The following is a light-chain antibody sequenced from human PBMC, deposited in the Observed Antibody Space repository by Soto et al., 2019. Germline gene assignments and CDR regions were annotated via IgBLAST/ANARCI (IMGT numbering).Light chain of an antibody. J-gene: IGKJ1*01. Sequence: DIHMTQSPSTLSASVGDRVTITCRASQSISSWLAWYQQKPGKAPKLLIYQASSLQSGVPSRFSGSGSETEFTLTISSLLPDDFATYFCQQYKSYFRTFGQGTKVDIK. CDR1: QSISSW. V-gene: IGKV1-5*03. CDR3: QQYKSYFRT. CDR2: QAS.